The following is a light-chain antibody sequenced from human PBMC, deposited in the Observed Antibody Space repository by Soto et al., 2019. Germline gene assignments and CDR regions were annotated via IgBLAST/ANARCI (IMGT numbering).Light chain of an antibody. Sequence: EIVLTQSPGTLSLSPGERATLSCRASQTVNNNYLTWYQQTPGQAPRLLIYGASSRATGIPDRFSGSGSGKDFTLTISRLEPEDFVVYCRQQYGSSPFTFGPGTKVDIK. CDR2: GAS. CDR1: QTVNNNY. V-gene: IGKV3-20*01. CDR3: QQYGSSPFT. J-gene: IGKJ3*01.